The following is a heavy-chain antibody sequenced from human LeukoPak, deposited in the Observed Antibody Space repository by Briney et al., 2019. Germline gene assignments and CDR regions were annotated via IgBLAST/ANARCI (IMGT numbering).Heavy chain of an antibody. Sequence: PGGSLRLSCAVSGFSVSSNYVSGVRQAPGKGLEWVSVIYSTGTTFYADSVKGRFTTSRDNSKNTVNLQMNNLRPEDTAVYYCARDRGPGWFDPWGQGALVTVSS. D-gene: IGHD3-10*01. V-gene: IGHV3-66*03. CDR2: IYSTGTT. J-gene: IGHJ5*02. CDR1: GFSVSSNY. CDR3: ARDRGPGWFDP.